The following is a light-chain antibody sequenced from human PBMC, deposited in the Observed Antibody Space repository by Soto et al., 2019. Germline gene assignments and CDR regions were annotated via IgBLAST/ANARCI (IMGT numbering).Light chain of an antibody. CDR2: EAL. V-gene: IGKV3-11*01. Sequence: EIVLTQSPGTLSLSPGERATLSCRASQSVNSYYLAWYQQKPGQAPRLLIYEALNRATGVPARFSGSGSGTDFTLTISSLEPEDFAVYYCQQRNNWPLTFGGGTKVDIK. CDR3: QQRNNWPLT. J-gene: IGKJ4*02. CDR1: QSVNSY.